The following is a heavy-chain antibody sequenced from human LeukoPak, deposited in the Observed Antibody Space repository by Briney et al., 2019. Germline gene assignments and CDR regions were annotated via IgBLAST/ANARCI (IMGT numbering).Heavy chain of an antibody. D-gene: IGHD3-3*01. Sequence: GGSLRLSCAASGFTFSSYGMHWVRQAPGKGLEWVAFIRYDGSNEYYADSVKGRFTISRDNSKNTLYLQMNSLRAEDTAVYYCAKDHDFWSGYYTTPSFDYWGQGTLVTVSS. CDR1: GFTFSSYG. V-gene: IGHV3-30*02. CDR3: AKDHDFWSGYYTTPSFDY. J-gene: IGHJ4*02. CDR2: IRYDGSNE.